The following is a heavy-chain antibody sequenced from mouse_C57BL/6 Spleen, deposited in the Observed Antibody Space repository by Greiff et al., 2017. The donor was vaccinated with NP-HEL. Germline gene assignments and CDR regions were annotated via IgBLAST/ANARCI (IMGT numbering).Heavy chain of an antibody. V-gene: IGHV2-2*01. CDR1: GFSLTSYG. CDR3: ARKPDYYAMDY. CDR2: IWRGGST. Sequence: QVQLKESGPGLVQPSQSLSITCTVSGFSLTSYGVHWVRQSPGKGLEWLGVIWRGGSTDYNAAFISRLSIIKDNSKSQVFFKMNSLQADDTAIYYCARKPDYYAMDYWGQGTSVTVSS. J-gene: IGHJ4*01.